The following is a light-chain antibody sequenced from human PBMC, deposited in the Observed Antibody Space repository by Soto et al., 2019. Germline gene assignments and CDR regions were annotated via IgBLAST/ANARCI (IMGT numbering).Light chain of an antibody. J-gene: IGLJ1*01. Sequence: QSALTQPPSASGSPGQSVTSSCTGTSSDVGAYNYVSWYQQHPGKVPKLMMYEVSKRPSGVPDRFSGSKSGNTASLTVSGLQAEDEADYYCSSYGGSNNFGVFGTGTKVTVL. CDR1: SSDVGAYNY. V-gene: IGLV2-8*01. CDR3: SSYGGSNNFGV. CDR2: EVS.